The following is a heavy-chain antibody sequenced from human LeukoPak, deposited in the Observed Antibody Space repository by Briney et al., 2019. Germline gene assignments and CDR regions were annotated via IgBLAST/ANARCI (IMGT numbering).Heavy chain of an antibody. Sequence: SETLSLTCTVSGGSMRGLYLSWIRQSPGMGLEWIGYIYYSGNTNYNPSLKSRVTISLDTSRSQSSLKLTSVTAADTAVYYCARRPGHYFDYWGQGILVTVSS. J-gene: IGHJ4*02. CDR2: IYYSGNT. D-gene: IGHD3-10*01. CDR1: GGSMRGLY. V-gene: IGHV4-59*01. CDR3: ARRPGHYFDY.